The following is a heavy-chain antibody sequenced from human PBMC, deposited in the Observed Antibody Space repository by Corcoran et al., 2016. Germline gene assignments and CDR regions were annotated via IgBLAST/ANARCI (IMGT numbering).Heavy chain of an antibody. J-gene: IGHJ6*02. CDR2: INHSGST. D-gene: IGHD2-2*01. Sequence: QVQLQQWGAGLLKPSETLSLTCAVYGGSFSGYYWSWIRQPPGKGLEWIGEINHSGSTNYNPSLKSRVTISVDTSKNQFSPKLSSVTAADTAVYYCARYCSSTSCKYYGMDVWGQGTTVTVSS. CDR1: GGSFSGYY. CDR3: ARYCSSTSCKYYGMDV. V-gene: IGHV4-34*01.